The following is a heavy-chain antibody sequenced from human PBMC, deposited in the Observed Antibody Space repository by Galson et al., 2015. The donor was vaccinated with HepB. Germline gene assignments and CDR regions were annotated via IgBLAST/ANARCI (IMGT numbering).Heavy chain of an antibody. CDR3: ARSGRFGIAAADHGLY. CDR1: GYTFTMYT. J-gene: IGHJ4*02. V-gene: IGHV1-3*01. CDR2: VNVGNGST. Sequence: SVKVSCKASGYTFTMYTMHWVRQAPGQRPEWMGWVNVGNGSTKYSQKFPGRVTITRDTSACTAYMELGSLKSEDTAVYYCARSGRFGIAAADHGLYWGQGTLVTVSS. D-gene: IGHD6-13*01.